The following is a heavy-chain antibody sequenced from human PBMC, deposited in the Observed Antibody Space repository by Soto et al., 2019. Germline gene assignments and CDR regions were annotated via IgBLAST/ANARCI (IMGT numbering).Heavy chain of an antibody. Sequence: SETLSLTCIVSGGSISSSSYYWSWMRQRPGQGRVWIGSIYYSGSTYYNPSLKSRVTISVDTSKNQFSLKLSSVTAADTCVFSCARHRARNWFDPWGQGTLVTVSS. CDR1: GGSISSSSYY. D-gene: IGHD6-6*01. CDR3: ARHRARNWFDP. J-gene: IGHJ5*02. V-gene: IGHV4-39*01. CDR2: IYYSGST.